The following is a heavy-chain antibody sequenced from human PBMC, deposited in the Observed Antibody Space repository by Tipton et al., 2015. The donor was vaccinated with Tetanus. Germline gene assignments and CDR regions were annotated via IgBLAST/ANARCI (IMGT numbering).Heavy chain of an antibody. Sequence: TLSLTCSVSGGSISGSSYYWSWIRQPPGKALEWIGSIYYRGETNYNPSVSSRLTISLDTSKNQVSLRMTSVTAADTAVYFCARIRYYPGSSAFLSYYWGRGIRVTVSS. V-gene: IGHV4-39*07. CDR3: ARIRYYPGSSAFLSYY. J-gene: IGHJ4*02. D-gene: IGHD2-21*01. CDR2: IYYRGET. CDR1: GGSISGSSYY.